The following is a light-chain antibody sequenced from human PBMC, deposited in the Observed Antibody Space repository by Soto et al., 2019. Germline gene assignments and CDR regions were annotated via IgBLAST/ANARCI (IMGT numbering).Light chain of an antibody. CDR2: GAS. Sequence: EIVMTQSPGTLSVSPGERVTLSCRASQSVGNNLAWHQQKPCQAPRLLIYGASTRAPGIPARFSGSGSGTELTLTISSLEPEDFAVYYCQQRSNWQGATFGGGTKVDI. J-gene: IGKJ4*01. CDR1: QSVGNN. V-gene: IGKV3-15*01. CDR3: QQRSNWQGAT.